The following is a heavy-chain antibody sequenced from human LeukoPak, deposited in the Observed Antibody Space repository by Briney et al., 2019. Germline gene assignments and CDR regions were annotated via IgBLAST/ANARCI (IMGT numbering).Heavy chain of an antibody. D-gene: IGHD3-22*01. Sequence: GGSLRLSCAASGFTFDDYAMHWVRQAPGKGLEWVSGISWNSGSIGYADSVKGRFTISRDNSKNTLYLQMNSLRAEDTAVYYCADYYDSSGYLQAFDIWGQGTMVTVSS. CDR1: GFTFDDYA. CDR2: ISWNSGSI. V-gene: IGHV3-9*01. CDR3: ADYYDSSGYLQAFDI. J-gene: IGHJ3*02.